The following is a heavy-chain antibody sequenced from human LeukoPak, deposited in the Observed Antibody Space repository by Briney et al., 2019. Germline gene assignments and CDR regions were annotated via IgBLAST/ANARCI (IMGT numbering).Heavy chain of an antibody. V-gene: IGHV4-39*01. J-gene: IGHJ5*02. CDR1: GGSFSGYY. CDR3: ARHLYSGSPLTWFDP. Sequence: SETLSLTCAVYGGSFSGYYWGWIRQPPGKGLEWIGSIYYSGSTYYNPSLKSRVTISVDTSKNQFSLKLSSVTAADTAVYYCARHLYSGSPLTWFDPWGQGTLVTVSS. D-gene: IGHD1-26*01. CDR2: IYYSGST.